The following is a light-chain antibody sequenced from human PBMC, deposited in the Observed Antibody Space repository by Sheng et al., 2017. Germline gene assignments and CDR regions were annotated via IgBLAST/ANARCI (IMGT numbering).Light chain of an antibody. J-gene: IGKJ1*01. Sequence: EFVLTQSPATLSLSPGERATLSCRASQSVSSYLAWYQQKPGQAPRLLVYGASTRATGIPARFSGSGSGTDFTLTISRLEPEDFAVYYCQQYGSSLPWTFGQGTKVEIK. CDR2: GAS. CDR1: QSVSSY. CDR3: QQYGSSLPWT. V-gene: IGKV3-20*01.